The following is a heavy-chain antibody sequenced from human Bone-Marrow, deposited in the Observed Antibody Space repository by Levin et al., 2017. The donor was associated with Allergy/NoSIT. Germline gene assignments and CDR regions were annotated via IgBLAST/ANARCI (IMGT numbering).Heavy chain of an antibody. CDR3: ARYSNSHNACDI. J-gene: IGHJ3*02. V-gene: IGHV3-7*01. CDR1: GFPFSSYW. CDR2: INQDGSEK. D-gene: IGHD6-13*01. Sequence: PGGSLRLSCAASGFPFSSYWMSWVRQAPGQGLEWVANINQDGSEKYYVDSVKGRFTISRDNAKNSLYLQMNNLRAEDTAVYYCARYSNSHNACDIWGQGTMVAVSS.